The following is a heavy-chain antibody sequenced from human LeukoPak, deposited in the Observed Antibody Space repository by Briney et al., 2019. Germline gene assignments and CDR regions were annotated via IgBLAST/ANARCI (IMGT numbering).Heavy chain of an antibody. CDR1: GYTFTSYG. D-gene: IGHD6-13*01. CDR3: ARGSSSWEDNWFDP. J-gene: IGHJ5*02. V-gene: IGHV1-2*02. Sequence: GASVKVSCKASGYTFTSYGISWVRQAPGQGLEWMGWINPNSGGTNYAQKFQGRVTMTRDTSISTAYMELSRLRSDDTAVYYCARGSSSWEDNWFDPWGQGTLVTVSS. CDR2: INPNSGGT.